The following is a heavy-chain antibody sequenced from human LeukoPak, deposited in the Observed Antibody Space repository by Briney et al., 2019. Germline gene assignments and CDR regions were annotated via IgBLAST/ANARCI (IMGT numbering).Heavy chain of an antibody. CDR2: ISGSGGST. Sequence: PGGSLRLSCAASGFTLSSYAMSWVRQAPGKGLEWVSAISGSGGSTYYADSVKGRFTISRDNSKNTLYLQMNSLRAEDTAVYYCAKDPRITIFGVVITHHDAFDIWGQGTMVTVSS. V-gene: IGHV3-23*01. CDR1: GFTLSSYA. J-gene: IGHJ3*02. CDR3: AKDPRITIFGVVITHHDAFDI. D-gene: IGHD3-3*01.